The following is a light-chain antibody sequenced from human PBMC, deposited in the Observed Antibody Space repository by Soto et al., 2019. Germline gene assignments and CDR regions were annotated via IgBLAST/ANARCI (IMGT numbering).Light chain of an antibody. CDR3: QQRSHWPRT. CDR2: DVS. J-gene: IGKJ1*01. V-gene: IGKV3-11*01. CDR1: QNISSY. Sequence: ILSTQCPGTLSLSPGERATLSCRASQNISSYLIWYQQKPGQAPRLLIYDVSNRATGIPARFSGSGSGTDFSLTISSLEPEDFAVYYCQQRSHWPRTFGQGTKVDIK.